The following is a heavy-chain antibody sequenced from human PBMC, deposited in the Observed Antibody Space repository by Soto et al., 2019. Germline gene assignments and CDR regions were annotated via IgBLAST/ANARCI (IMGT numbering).Heavy chain of an antibody. CDR3: AREHFPSTYDSFDS. Sequence: VQWVQSGAEMTQPGASVKVSCKASGYTFTTYGISWVRQAPGKGLAWMGCISSYNGNIHYAQKLQGRVTMTTDTSTSTAYVELRSLRSDDMAVYYCAREHFPSTYDSFDSWGQGTLLTVSS. CDR2: ISSYNGNI. J-gene: IGHJ5*01. CDR1: GYTFTTYG. V-gene: IGHV1-18*03. D-gene: IGHD3-3*02.